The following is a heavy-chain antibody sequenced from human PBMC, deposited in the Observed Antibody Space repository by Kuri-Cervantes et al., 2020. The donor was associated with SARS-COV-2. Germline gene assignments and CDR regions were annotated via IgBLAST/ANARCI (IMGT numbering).Heavy chain of an antibody. CDR3: ARLPAAIPAKNTGQTRNNWFDP. J-gene: IGHJ5*02. CDR2: MNPNSGNT. CDR1: GGTFSSYA. V-gene: IGHV1-8*02. D-gene: IGHD2-2*01. Sequence: ASMKVSCKASGGTFSSYAISWVRQAPGQGLEWMGWMNPNSGNTGYAQKFQGRVTMTRNTSISTAYMELSSLRSEDTAVYYCARLPAAIPAKNTGQTRNNWFDPWGQGTLVTVSS.